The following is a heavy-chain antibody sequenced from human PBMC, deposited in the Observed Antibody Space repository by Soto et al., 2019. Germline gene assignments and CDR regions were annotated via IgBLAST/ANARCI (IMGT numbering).Heavy chain of an antibody. V-gene: IGHV5-51*01. CDR3: ARPSGAYCGGDCYDAFDI. Sequence: GESLKISCKGSGYSFTSYWIGWVRQMPGKGLEWMGIIYPGDSDTRYSPSLQGQVTISADKSINTAYLQWSSLKASDSAMYYCARPSGAYCGGDCYDAFDIWGQGTMVTVSS. J-gene: IGHJ3*02. CDR1: GYSFTSYW. CDR2: IYPGDSDT. D-gene: IGHD2-21*02.